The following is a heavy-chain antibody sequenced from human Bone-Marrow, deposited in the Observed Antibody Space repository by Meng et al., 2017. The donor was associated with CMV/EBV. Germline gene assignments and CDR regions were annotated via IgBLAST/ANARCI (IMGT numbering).Heavy chain of an antibody. CDR3: ARDKVVGATSYDAFDI. D-gene: IGHD1-26*01. J-gene: IGHJ3*02. V-gene: IGHV1-2*02. CDR1: GYTFTGYY. Sequence: ASVISCKASGYTFTGYYMHWVRQAPGQGLEWLGWINPNSGGTNYAQKFQGRVTMTRDTSISTAYMELSRLRSDDTAVYYCARDKVVGATSYDAFDIWGQGTMVTVSS. CDR2: INPNSGGT.